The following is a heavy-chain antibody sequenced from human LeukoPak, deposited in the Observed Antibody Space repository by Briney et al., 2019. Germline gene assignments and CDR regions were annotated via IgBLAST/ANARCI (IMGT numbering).Heavy chain of an antibody. V-gene: IGHV5-51*01. CDR2: IYPGDSDT. Sequence: GESLKISCRGSGYSFTTYWIGWVRQMPGKGLEWMGIIYPGDSDTLYTPSFQGQVTMSADRSINTAYLQWSSLKASDTAIYYCARRQGCSSTSCPPDYWGQGTLVTVSP. D-gene: IGHD2-2*01. CDR3: ARRQGCSSTSCPPDY. J-gene: IGHJ4*02. CDR1: GYSFTTYW.